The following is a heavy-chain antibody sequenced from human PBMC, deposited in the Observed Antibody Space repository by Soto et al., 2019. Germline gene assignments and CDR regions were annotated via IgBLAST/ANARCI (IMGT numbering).Heavy chain of an antibody. CDR1: GFSLTTGGVG. V-gene: IGHV2-5*01. J-gene: IGHJ6*02. D-gene: IGHD3-3*02. CDR3: IYRQASWDYHGLDV. Sequence: QFTLKESGPTVVKPTETLTLTCTFSGFSLTTGGVGVGWIRQPPGRSPEWLAVSYWNDDRRRSPSLEHRLTITKDTSKNQVVLTMTNMDPVDTATYYCIYRQASWDYHGLDVWGQGIPVTVSS. CDR2: SYWNDDR.